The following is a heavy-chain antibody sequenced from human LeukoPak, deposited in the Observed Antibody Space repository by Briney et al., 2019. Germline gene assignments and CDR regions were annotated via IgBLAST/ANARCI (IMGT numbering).Heavy chain of an antibody. V-gene: IGHV5-51*01. CDR3: ARGGGGYSGYDRFDY. Sequence: GESLKVSCEGSGSSFTSYWIGWVRQMPGKGLEGMGIIYPGGSDTRYSPSFQGQVTISADKSISTAYLQWSSLKASDTAMYYCARGGGGYSGYDRFDYWGQGTLVTVSS. D-gene: IGHD5-12*01. J-gene: IGHJ4*02. CDR2: IYPGGSDT. CDR1: GSSFTSYW.